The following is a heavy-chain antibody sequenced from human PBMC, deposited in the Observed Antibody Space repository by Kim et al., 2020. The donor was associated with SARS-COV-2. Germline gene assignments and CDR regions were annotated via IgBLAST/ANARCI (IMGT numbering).Heavy chain of an antibody. D-gene: IGHD2-2*01. Sequence: SETLSLTCAVYGGSFSGYYWSWIRQPPGKGLEWIGEINHSGSTNYNPSLKSRVTISVDTSKNQFSLKLSSVTAADTAVYYCAIYCSSTSCYQWGQGTLVTVSA. CDR3: AIYCSSTSCYQ. V-gene: IGHV4-34*01. J-gene: IGHJ4*02. CDR2: INHSGST. CDR1: GGSFSGYY.